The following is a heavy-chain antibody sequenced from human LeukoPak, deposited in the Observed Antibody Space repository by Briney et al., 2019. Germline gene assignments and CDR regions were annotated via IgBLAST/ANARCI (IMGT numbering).Heavy chain of an antibody. D-gene: IGHD5-12*01. V-gene: IGHV3-11*05. CDR1: GFIFSDYY. Sequence: GGSLRLSCAASGFIFSDYYMSWIRQAPGKGLEWISNITSSSSYTNYADSVKGRFTISRDNAKNSLYLQMNSLRAEDTAVYYCARVALSVHIVGMNAFDIWGQGTMVTVSS. CDR2: ITSSSSYT. J-gene: IGHJ3*02. CDR3: ARVALSVHIVGMNAFDI.